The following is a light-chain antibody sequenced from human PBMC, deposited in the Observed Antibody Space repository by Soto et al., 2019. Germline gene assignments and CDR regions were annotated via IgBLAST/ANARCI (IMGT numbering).Light chain of an antibody. CDR3: QQYTNWPPNT. CDR1: QSVSSN. V-gene: IGKV3-15*01. J-gene: IGKJ5*01. CDR2: GAS. Sequence: EIVLTQSPGTLSVSPGERATLSCRASQSVSSNLAWYQQKPGQAPRLLIYGASTRATGIPARFSGSGSETDFTLTISSLQSEDFAVYYCQQYTNWPPNTFGQGTRLEIK.